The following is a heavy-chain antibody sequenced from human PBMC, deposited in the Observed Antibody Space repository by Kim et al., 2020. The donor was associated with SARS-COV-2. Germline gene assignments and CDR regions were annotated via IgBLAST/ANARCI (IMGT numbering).Heavy chain of an antibody. CDR2: IYYSGST. CDR3: ARPHSYDILTGYTSGAFDI. J-gene: IGHJ3*02. D-gene: IGHD3-9*01. V-gene: IGHV4-39*01. CDR1: GGSISSSSYY. Sequence: SETLSLTCTVSGGSISSSSYYWGWIRQPPGKGLEWIGSIYYSGSTYYNPSLKSRVTISVDTSKNQFSLKLSSVTAADTAVYYCARPHSYDILTGYTSGAFDIWGQGTMVTVSS.